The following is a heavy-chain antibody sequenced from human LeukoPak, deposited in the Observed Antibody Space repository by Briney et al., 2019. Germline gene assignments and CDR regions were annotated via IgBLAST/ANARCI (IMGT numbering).Heavy chain of an antibody. J-gene: IGHJ4*02. Sequence: GESLKISCKGSGYSFTSYWIGWVRQMPGKGLEWMGIIYPGDSDTRYSPSFQGQVTISADKSISTAYLQWSSLKASDTAMYYCARVPLIDPIQLWLSDYWGQGTLVTVSS. CDR1: GYSFTSYW. D-gene: IGHD5-18*01. V-gene: IGHV5-51*01. CDR2: IYPGDSDT. CDR3: ARVPLIDPIQLWLSDY.